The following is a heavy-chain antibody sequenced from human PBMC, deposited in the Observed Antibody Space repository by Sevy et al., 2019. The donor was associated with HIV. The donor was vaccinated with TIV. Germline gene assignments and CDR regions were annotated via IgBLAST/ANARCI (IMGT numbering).Heavy chain of an antibody. CDR3: ARDFPPGGYCSSTSCYTNWFDP. J-gene: IGHJ5*02. CDR2: IIPIFGTA. Sequence: ASVKVSCKASGGTFSSYAISWVRQAPGQGLEWMGGIIPIFGTANYAQKFQGRVTITADESTSTAYMELSSLRSEDTAVYYCARDFPPGGYCSSTSCYTNWFDPWGQETLVTVSS. CDR1: GGTFSSYA. D-gene: IGHD2-2*02. V-gene: IGHV1-69*13.